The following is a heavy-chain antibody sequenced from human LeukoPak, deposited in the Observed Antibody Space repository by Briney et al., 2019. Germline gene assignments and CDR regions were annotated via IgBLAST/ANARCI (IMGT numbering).Heavy chain of an antibody. D-gene: IGHD6-13*01. CDR1: GFTFSGYW. V-gene: IGHV3-7*01. CDR3: ARDGCSTWYGVGYFDY. CDR2: IKQDGSEK. J-gene: IGHJ4*02. Sequence: GGSLRLSCAASGFTFSGYWMSWVRQAPGKGLEWVANIKQDGSEKYYVDSVKGRFTISRENAKNSLYPQMNSLRAEDTAVYYCARDGCSTWYGVGYFDYWGQGTLVTVSS.